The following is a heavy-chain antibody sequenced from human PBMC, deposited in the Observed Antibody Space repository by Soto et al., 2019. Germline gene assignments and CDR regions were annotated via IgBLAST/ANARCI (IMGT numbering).Heavy chain of an antibody. Sequence: QVQLVQSGAEVKKPGSSVKVSCKASGVTFSRQDMRWVRQAPGQGLELMGGLIPIFGTPQYAEKFQDRVTITADDSTSTAYMELSSLTSEDTAVYYCATNEGRDGYSFDYWGQGTLVTVSS. CDR3: ATNEGRDGYSFDY. D-gene: IGHD5-12*01. CDR2: LIPIFGTP. V-gene: IGHV1-69*01. J-gene: IGHJ4*02. CDR1: GVTFSRQD.